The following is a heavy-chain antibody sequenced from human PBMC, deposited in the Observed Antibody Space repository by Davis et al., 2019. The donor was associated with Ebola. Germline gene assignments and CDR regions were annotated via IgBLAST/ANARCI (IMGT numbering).Heavy chain of an antibody. CDR2: INHSGST. CDR1: GGSFSGYY. CDR3: ARGIHSGYDRRYFDY. Sequence: PSETLSLTCAVYGGSFSGYYWSWIRQPPGKGLEWIGEINHSGSTNYNPSLKSRVTISVDTSKNQFSLKLSSVTAADTAVYYCARGIHSGYDRRYFDYWGQGTLVTVSS. V-gene: IGHV4-34*01. D-gene: IGHD5-12*01. J-gene: IGHJ4*02.